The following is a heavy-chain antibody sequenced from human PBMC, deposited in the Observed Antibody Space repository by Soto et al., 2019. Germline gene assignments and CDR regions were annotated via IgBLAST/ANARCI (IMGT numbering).Heavy chain of an antibody. CDR3: ARDRSSGWYWSWYFDL. CDR1: GGTFSSYA. CDR2: LIPIFGTA. Sequence: QVQLVQYGAAVKKPGSSVKVSCKASGGTFSSYAISWVRQAPGQGLDGMGGLIPIFGTANYAQKFQGRVTITADKPTRTAYMELSRLRYEDTAVYYCARDRSSGWYWSWYFDLWGRGTRVTVSS. D-gene: IGHD6-19*01. V-gene: IGHV1-69*06. J-gene: IGHJ2*01.